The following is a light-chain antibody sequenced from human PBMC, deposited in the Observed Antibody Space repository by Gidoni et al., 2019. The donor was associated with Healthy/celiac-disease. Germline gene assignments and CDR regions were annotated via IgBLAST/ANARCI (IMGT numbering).Light chain of an antibody. CDR1: SSAVGCYNL. V-gene: IGLV2-23*01. CDR3: CSYAGSSTLV. CDR2: EGS. J-gene: IGLJ3*02. Sequence: QSALTQPASVSGSPGQSITISCPGTSSAVGCYNLVSWYQQHPVKAPKLMIYEGSKRPSGVSNRFSGSKSGNTASLTISGLQAEDDADYYCCSYAGSSTLVFGGGTKLTVL.